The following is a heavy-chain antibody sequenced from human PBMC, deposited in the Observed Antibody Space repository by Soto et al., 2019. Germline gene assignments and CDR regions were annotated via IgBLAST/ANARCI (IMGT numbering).Heavy chain of an antibody. Sequence: SETLSLTCTVSGGSISSGGYYWSWIRQHPGKGLEWIGYIYYSGSTYYNPSLKSRVTISVDTSKNQFSLKLSSVTAADTAVYYCARYRVPDILTGYSNYYSDYWGQGTLVTVSS. CDR3: ARYRVPDILTGYSNYYSDY. D-gene: IGHD3-9*01. J-gene: IGHJ4*02. V-gene: IGHV4-31*03. CDR1: GGSISSGGYY. CDR2: IYYSGST.